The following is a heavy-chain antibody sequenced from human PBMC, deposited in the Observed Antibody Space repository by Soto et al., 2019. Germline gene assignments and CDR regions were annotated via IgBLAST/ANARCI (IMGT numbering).Heavy chain of an antibody. CDR3: ARLIRYFDWSFSGGLTTARSPAELN. Sequence: SETLSLTCTVSGGSISSSSYYWGWIRQPPGKGLEWIGSIYYSGSTYYNPSLKSRVTISVDTSKNQFSLKLSSVTAADTAVYYCARLIRYFDWSFSGGLTTARSPAELNWGQGTLVTVSS. J-gene: IGHJ4*02. V-gene: IGHV4-39*01. CDR2: IYYSGST. CDR1: GGSISSSSYY. D-gene: IGHD3-9*01.